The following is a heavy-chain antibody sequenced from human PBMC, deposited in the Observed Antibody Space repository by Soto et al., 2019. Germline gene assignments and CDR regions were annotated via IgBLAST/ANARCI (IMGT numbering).Heavy chain of an antibody. V-gene: IGHV3-33*01. J-gene: IGHJ6*02. Sequence: GGSLRLSCAASGFTFSSYGMHWVRQAPGKGLEWVAVIWYDGSNKYYADSVKGRFTISRDNSKNTLYLQMNSLRAEDTAVYYCARGKGWNYYYGMDVWGQGTTVTVSS. CDR3: ARGKGWNYYYGMDV. CDR1: GFTFSSYG. D-gene: IGHD6-19*01. CDR2: IWYDGSNK.